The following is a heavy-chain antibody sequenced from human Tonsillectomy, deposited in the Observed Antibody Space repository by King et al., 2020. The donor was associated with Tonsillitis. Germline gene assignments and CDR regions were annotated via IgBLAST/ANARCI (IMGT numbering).Heavy chain of an antibody. CDR3: AASLNADYGDYASHY. V-gene: IGHV3-30*01. D-gene: IGHD4-17*01. Sequence: QLVQSGGGVVQPGRSLRLSCAASGFTFSSYAIHWVRQAPGKGLGWVALISYDATNKYYADSWKGRFTISRDNSKNTLYLQMNSLGTEDPAVYYCAASLNADYGDYASHYWGQGTLVTVSS. CDR2: ISYDATNK. CDR1: GFTFSSYA. J-gene: IGHJ4*02.